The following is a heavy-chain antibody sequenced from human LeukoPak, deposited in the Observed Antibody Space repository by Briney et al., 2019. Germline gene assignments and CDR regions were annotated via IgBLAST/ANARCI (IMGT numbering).Heavy chain of an antibody. CDR2: LINIGGST. CDR3: AKRGVVIRVILVGFHKEAYYFES. D-gene: IGHD3/OR15-3a*01. J-gene: IGHJ4*02. CDR1: GITLKNNG. Sequence: GGSRRPSCPVPGITLKNNGITWAPQVPGKGLEWAEGLINIGGSTKYADSVKGRFTISRDNPKNTLYLQMNSLRAEDTAVYFCAKRGVVIRVILVGFHKEAYYFESWGQGALVTVSS. V-gene: IGHV3-23*01.